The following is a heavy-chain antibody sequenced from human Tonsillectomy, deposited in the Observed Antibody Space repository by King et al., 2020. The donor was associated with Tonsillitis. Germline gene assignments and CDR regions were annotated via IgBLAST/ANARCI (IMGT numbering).Heavy chain of an antibody. J-gene: IGHJ3*02. D-gene: IGHD1-14*01. CDR2: ISYDGINK. Sequence: VQLVESGGGVVQPGGSLRLSCSASGFAFSSDAMHGVRQAPGKGLEWVAVISYDGINKKYADAVKGRFTISRDNSKKTLYMQMNSLRPEETAVYYCAKGGTSAVYHDVFDMWGQGTKVTVSS. CDR3: AKGGTSAVYHDVFDM. CDR1: GFAFSSDA. V-gene: IGHV3-30*18.